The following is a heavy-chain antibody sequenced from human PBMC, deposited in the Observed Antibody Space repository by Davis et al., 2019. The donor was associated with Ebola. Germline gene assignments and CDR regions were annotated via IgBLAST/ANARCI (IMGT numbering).Heavy chain of an antibody. D-gene: IGHD2-15*01. V-gene: IGHV1-69*13. CDR3: ARDEILYSTRVSGPLDS. CDR1: GGTFSSHG. CDR2: IIPIFGAP. J-gene: IGHJ5*02. Sequence: AASVKVSCKADGGTFSSHGISWVRQAPGQGLEWMGGIIPIFGAPNYGQKFQGRLTIIADESTSTAYMELSGLRYEDTAVYYCARDEILYSTRVSGPLDSWGQGTLVTVSS.